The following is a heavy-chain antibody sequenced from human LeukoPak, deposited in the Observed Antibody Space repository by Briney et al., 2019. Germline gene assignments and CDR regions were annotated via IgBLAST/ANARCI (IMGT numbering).Heavy chain of an antibody. CDR2: IIPIFGTA. V-gene: IGHV1-69*13. J-gene: IGHJ4*02. CDR3: ARDGGDGYNDSDY. D-gene: IGHD5-24*01. CDR1: GGTFSSYA. Sequence: SVKVSCKASGGTFSSYAISWVRQAPGQGLEWMGGIIPIFGTANYAQKFQGRVTITADESTSTAYMELSSLRSEDTAVYYCARDGGDGYNDSDYWGQGTLVTVSS.